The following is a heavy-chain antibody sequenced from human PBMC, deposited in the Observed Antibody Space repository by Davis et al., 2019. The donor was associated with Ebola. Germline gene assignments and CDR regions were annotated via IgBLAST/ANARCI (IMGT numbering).Heavy chain of an antibody. CDR2: INHSGST. CDR1: GGSFSGYY. V-gene: IGHV4-34*01. CDR3: ARIGYSYGHKPIDY. J-gene: IGHJ4*02. D-gene: IGHD5-18*01. Sequence: SETLSLTCAVYGGSFSGYYWSWIRQPPGKGLEWIGEINHSGSTNYNPSLKSRVTIPVDTSKNQFSLKLSSVTAADTAVYYCARIGYSYGHKPIDYWGQGTLVTVSS.